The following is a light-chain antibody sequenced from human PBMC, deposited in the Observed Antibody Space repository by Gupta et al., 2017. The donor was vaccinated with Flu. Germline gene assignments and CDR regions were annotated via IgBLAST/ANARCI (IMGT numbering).Light chain of an antibody. CDR1: SSDVGYYNF. CDR3: CSYAGSSTFAYV. CDR2: EDI. V-gene: IGLV2-23*02. J-gene: IGLJ1*01. Sequence: QSALTQPASVSGSPGQSITISCTGTSSDVGYYNFVSWYQRHPGKAPKLLIYEDIKRPSGISNRFSGSKSGNKASLTISGLQAEDEADYFCCSYAGSSTFAYVFGTGTKVTVL.